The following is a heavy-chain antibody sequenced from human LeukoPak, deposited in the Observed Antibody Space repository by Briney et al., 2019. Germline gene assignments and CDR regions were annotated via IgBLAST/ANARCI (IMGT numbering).Heavy chain of an antibody. CDR3: ARDKYSSSNPYYYYGMDV. V-gene: IGHV4-61*08. Sequence: SETLSLTCTVSGGSISSGGYYWSWIRQPPGKGLEWIGYIYYSGSTNYNPSLKSRVTISVDTSKNQFSLKLSSVTAADTAVYYCARDKYSSSNPYYYYGMDVWGQGTTVTVSS. J-gene: IGHJ6*02. CDR2: IYYSGST. D-gene: IGHD6-6*01. CDR1: GGSISSGGYY.